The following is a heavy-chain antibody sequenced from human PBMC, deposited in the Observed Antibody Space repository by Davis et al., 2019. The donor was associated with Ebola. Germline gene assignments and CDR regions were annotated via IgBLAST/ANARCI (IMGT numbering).Heavy chain of an antibody. CDR3: ARDAYLKNWFDP. J-gene: IGHJ5*02. CDR1: GGTFSSYA. D-gene: IGHD2-2*01. CDR2: IIPILGIA. Sequence: SVKVSCKASGGTFSSYAISWVRQAPGQGLEWMGRIIPILGIANYAQKFQGRVTITADKSTSTAYMELSSLRSEDTAVYYCARDAYLKNWFDPWGQGTLVTVSS. V-gene: IGHV1-69*04.